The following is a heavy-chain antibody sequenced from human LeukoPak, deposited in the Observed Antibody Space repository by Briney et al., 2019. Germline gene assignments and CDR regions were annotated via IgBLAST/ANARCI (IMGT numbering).Heavy chain of an antibody. V-gene: IGHV3-30*02. CDR3: AKDHYTNYYFDY. D-gene: IGHD4-11*01. J-gene: IGHJ4*02. Sequence: PGGSLRLSCAASGFTFSTYGMHWVRQAPGKGLEWVAFTRYDGGNEFYADSVKGRFTISRDNSKNTLYLQMSSLRAEDTAVYYCAKDHYTNYYFDYWGQGTLVTVSS. CDR1: GFTFSTYG. CDR2: TRYDGGNE.